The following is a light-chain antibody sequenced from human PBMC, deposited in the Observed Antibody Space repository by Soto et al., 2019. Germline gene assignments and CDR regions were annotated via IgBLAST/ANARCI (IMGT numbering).Light chain of an antibody. CDR2: DVS. J-gene: IGLJ2*01. CDR1: STDVGGYYY. Sequence: QSALTQPPSASGSPGQSVTISCTGTSTDVGGYYYVSWYQHHPGKATKLMIYDVSKRPSGVPDRFSGCKAGNTASLTVAGLQAEEEAVYYCRSFTGWITHLVFGGGTKLTVL. V-gene: IGLV2-8*01. CDR3: RSFTGWITHLV.